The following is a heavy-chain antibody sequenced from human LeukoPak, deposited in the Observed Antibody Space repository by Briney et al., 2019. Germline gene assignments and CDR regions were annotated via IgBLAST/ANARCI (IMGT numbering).Heavy chain of an antibody. Sequence: PSETLSLTCAVYGGSFSGYYWSWIRQPPGKGLEWIGEINHSGSTNYNPSLKSRVTISVDTSKNQFSLKLGSVTAADTAVYYCAREIEWLLETKIDYWGQGTLVTVSS. CDR2: INHSGST. J-gene: IGHJ4*02. V-gene: IGHV4-34*01. D-gene: IGHD3-22*01. CDR1: GGSFSGYY. CDR3: AREIEWLLETKIDY.